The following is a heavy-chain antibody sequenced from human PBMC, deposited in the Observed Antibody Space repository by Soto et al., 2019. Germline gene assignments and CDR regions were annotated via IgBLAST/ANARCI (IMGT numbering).Heavy chain of an antibody. V-gene: IGHV1-69*13. CDR1: GGTFCSYA. D-gene: IGHD2-2*01. J-gene: IGHJ6*02. CDR3: ATLVVPAASYYYYHGKDV. Sequence: SSVKVSCKDSGGTFCSYAISWVRQAPGQGLEPMGGIIPIFGTANYAQKFQGRVTITADESTSTAYMELSRLRSEDTAVYYCATLVVPAASYYYYHGKDVWAQRTTVSASS. CDR2: IIPIFGTA.